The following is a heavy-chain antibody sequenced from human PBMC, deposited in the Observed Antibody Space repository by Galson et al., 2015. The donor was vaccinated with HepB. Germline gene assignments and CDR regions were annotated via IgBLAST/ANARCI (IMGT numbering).Heavy chain of an antibody. CDR3: ARDPHDYYDSSGYYYGVCDY. D-gene: IGHD3-22*01. Sequence: SGYTFTGYYMHWVRQAPGQGLEWMGIINPSGGSTSYAQKFQGRVTMTRDTSTSTVYMELSSLRSEDTAVYYCARDPHDYYDSSGYYYGVCDYWGQGTLVTVSS. V-gene: IGHV1-46*01. CDR2: INPSGGST. CDR1: GYTFTGYY. J-gene: IGHJ4*02.